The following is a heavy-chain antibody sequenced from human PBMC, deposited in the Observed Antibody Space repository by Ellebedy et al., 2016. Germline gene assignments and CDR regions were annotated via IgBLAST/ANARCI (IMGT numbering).Heavy chain of an antibody. Sequence: GGSLRLSCAASGFTFSNAWMNWVRQAPGKGLEWVGRIKSKTDGGAADYAAPVKGRFTISRDDSKNTLYLQMNSLKTEDTTVYFCTTVYRYNYDSVWGQGTLVTVSS. V-gene: IGHV3-15*01. D-gene: IGHD5-18*01. J-gene: IGHJ4*02. CDR2: IKSKTDGGAA. CDR3: TTVYRYNYDSV. CDR1: GFTFSNAW.